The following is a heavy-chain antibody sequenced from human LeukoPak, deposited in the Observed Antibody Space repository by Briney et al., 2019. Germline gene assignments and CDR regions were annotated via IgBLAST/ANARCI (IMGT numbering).Heavy chain of an antibody. CDR3: ARTIAAAGTDYWFDP. V-gene: IGHV1-46*01. J-gene: IGHJ5*02. D-gene: IGHD6-13*01. Sequence: ASVKVSCKASGYTFTSYYMHWVRQAPGQGLEWMGIINPSGGSTDYAQKFQGRVTLTRDTSTSTVYMELSSLRSEDTAVYYCARTIAAAGTDYWFDPWGQGTLVTVSS. CDR2: INPSGGST. CDR1: GYTFTSYY.